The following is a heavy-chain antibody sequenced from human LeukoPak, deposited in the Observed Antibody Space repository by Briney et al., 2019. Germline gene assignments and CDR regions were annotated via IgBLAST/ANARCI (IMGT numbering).Heavy chain of an antibody. CDR2: ISYDGYTE. CDR3: AGPSTNYPYPHYFDY. CDR1: GFPFSSYS. V-gene: IGHV3-30-3*01. Sequence: GGSLRLSCAASGFPFSSYSMHWVRQAPGKGLEGVGVISYDGYTENYADSVKGRFTISRDNSKNTLHLQMNSLRTEDTAVYFCAGPSTNYPYPHYFDYWGQGTLVTVSS. D-gene: IGHD5-24*01. J-gene: IGHJ4*02.